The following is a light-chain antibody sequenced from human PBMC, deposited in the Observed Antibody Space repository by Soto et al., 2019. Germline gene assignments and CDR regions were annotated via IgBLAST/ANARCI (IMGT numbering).Light chain of an antibody. Sequence: DIQITQSPSTLFAFVVYGVTITCRASQSISSWLAWYQQKPGKAPKLLIYDASSLESGVPSRFSGSGSGTEFTLTISSLQPDDFATYYCQQYNSYSWTFGQGTKVHIK. CDR2: DAS. CDR3: QQYNSYSWT. J-gene: IGKJ1*01. V-gene: IGKV1-5*01. CDR1: QSISSW.